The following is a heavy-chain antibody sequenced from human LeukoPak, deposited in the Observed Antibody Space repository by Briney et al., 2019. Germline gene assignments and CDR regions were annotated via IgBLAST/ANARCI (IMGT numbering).Heavy chain of an antibody. V-gene: IGHV4-4*07. CDR2: IYTSGST. D-gene: IGHD2-15*01. CDR3: ARDYINCSGGSCYSEGFDY. Sequence: PSETLSLTCTVSGGSISYYYWSWIRQPAGKGLEWIGRIYTSGSTNYNPSLKSRVTMSVDTSKNQFSLKLTSVTAADTAVYYCARDYINCSGGSCYSEGFDYWGQETLVTVSS. CDR1: GGSISYYY. J-gene: IGHJ4*02.